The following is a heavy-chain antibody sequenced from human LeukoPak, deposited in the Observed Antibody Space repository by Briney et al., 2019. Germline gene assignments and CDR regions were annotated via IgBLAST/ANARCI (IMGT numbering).Heavy chain of an antibody. CDR1: GFSFSDYD. Sequence: GGSLRLSCSASGFSFSDYDMNWVRQAPGKGLEWVSAISGRSSHVYYGESVKGRFTISRDNAKNSLYLQLDSLGVEDTAVYYCGRAFPPLRTSSAGDLWSQGTLVTVSS. V-gene: IGHV3-21*01. D-gene: IGHD3-16*01. CDR2: ISGRSSHV. J-gene: IGHJ1*01. CDR3: GRAFPPLRTSSAGDL.